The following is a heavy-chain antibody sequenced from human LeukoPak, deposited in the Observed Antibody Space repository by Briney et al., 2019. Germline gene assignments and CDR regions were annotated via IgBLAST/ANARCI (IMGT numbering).Heavy chain of an antibody. Sequence: PGGSLRLSCAASGFTFSSYAMSWVRQAPGKGLEWVSAISGSGGSTYYADSVKGRFTISRDNSKNTLYLQMNSLRAEDTAVYYCAAGSYQVYYYYYMDVWGKGTTVTISS. D-gene: IGHD5-18*01. CDR2: ISGSGGST. CDR3: AAGSYQVYYYYYMDV. CDR1: GFTFSSYA. V-gene: IGHV3-23*01. J-gene: IGHJ6*03.